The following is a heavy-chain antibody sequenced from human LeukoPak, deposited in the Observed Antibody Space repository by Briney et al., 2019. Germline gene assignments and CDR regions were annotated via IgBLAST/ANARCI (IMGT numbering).Heavy chain of an antibody. J-gene: IGHJ4*01. Sequence: PGGSLRLSCVASGFPFSSYWMTWVRQAPGKGLEWVANIKQDGSKKSYVDSVKGRFTISRDNSRNTLYMKMNSLRVEDTAVYYCARGVGETLSGWTLDYWGHRTLVAVSS. CDR2: IKQDGSKK. D-gene: IGHD6-19*01. V-gene: IGHV3-7*01. CDR1: GFPFSSYW. CDR3: ARGVGETLSGWTLDY.